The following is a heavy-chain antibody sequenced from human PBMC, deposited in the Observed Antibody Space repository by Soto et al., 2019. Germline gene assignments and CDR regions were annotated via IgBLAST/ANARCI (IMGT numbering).Heavy chain of an antibody. V-gene: IGHV4-39*01. CDR1: GGSISSSRYY. D-gene: IGHD1-26*01. CDR3: ASVAGVAARFAS. Sequence: SETLSLTCTVSGGSISSSRYYRGWIRQPPGKGLEWIGSIYYSGSTYYNPSLKSRVTISVDTSKNQFSLKLSSVTAADTAVYYCASVAGVAARFASWGQGPLVTVSS. J-gene: IGHJ4*02. CDR2: IYYSGST.